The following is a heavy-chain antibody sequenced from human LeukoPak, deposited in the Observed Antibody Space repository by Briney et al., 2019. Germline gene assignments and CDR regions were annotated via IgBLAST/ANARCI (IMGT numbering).Heavy chain of an antibody. CDR3: ARDLSYCSSTSCYQDWFDP. V-gene: IGHV4-39*07. D-gene: IGHD2-2*01. J-gene: IGHJ5*02. Sequence: SETLSLTCTVSGGSTRSSSYYWGWIRQPPGKGLEWIGSIYYSGSTYYNPSLKSRVTISVDTSKNQFSLKLSSVTAADTAVYYCARDLSYCSSTSCYQDWFDPWGQGTLVTVSS. CDR2: IYYSGST. CDR1: GGSTRSSSYY.